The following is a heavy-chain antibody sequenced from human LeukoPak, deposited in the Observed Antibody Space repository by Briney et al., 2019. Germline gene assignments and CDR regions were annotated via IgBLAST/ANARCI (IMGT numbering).Heavy chain of an antibody. CDR2: ISSSSSTI. Sequence: GGSLRLSCAASGFTFSSYSMNWVRQAPGKGLEWVSYISSSSSTIYYADSVKGRFTISRDNSKNTLYLQMNSLRAEDTAVYYCAKATTGYSSSWYGDYWGQGTLVTVSS. D-gene: IGHD6-13*01. CDR1: GFTFSSYS. CDR3: AKATTGYSSSWYGDY. J-gene: IGHJ4*02. V-gene: IGHV3-48*01.